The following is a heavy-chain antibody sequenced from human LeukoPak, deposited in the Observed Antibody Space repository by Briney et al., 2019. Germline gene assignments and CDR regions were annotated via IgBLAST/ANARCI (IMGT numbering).Heavy chain of an antibody. CDR1: GGSISSGSYY. J-gene: IGHJ4*02. CDR2: IYTSGST. D-gene: IGHD1-26*01. Sequence: SETLSLTCTVSGGSISSGSYYWSWIRQPAGKGLEWIGRIYTSGSTNYNPSLKSRVTISVDTSKNQFSLKLSSVTAADTAVYYCARDRSGTWGFDYWGQGTLVTVSS. CDR3: ARDRSGTWGFDY. V-gene: IGHV4-61*02.